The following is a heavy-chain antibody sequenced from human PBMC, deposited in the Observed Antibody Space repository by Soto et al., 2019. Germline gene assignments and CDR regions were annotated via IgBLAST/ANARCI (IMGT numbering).Heavy chain of an antibody. J-gene: IGHJ4*02. V-gene: IGHV3-30-3*01. D-gene: IGHD2-2*02. CDR2: ISYDGSNK. Sequence: PGGSLRLSCAASGFTFRSYAMHWVRQAPGKGLEWVAVISYDGSNKYYADSVKGRFTISRDNSKNTLYLQMNSLRAEDTAVYYCARAPPIDCSSTSCYSSNFDYWGQGTLVTVSS. CDR3: ARAPPIDCSSTSCYSSNFDY. CDR1: GFTFRSYA.